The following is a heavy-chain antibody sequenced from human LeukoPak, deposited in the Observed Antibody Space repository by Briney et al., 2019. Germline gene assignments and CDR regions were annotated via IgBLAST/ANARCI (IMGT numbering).Heavy chain of an antibody. CDR1: GYTFTAYY. D-gene: IGHD2-2*02. V-gene: IGHV1-2*02. CDR2: INPNSGGT. Sequence: ASVKVSCKTSGYTFTAYYMHWVRQAPGQGLEGMGWINPNSGGTNYAQKFQGRVTMTRDTSISTVYMELSRLRSDDTAVYYCAREVAFVVVPAAIGTDYYYMDVWGKGTTVTVSS. J-gene: IGHJ6*03. CDR3: AREVAFVVVPAAIGTDYYYMDV.